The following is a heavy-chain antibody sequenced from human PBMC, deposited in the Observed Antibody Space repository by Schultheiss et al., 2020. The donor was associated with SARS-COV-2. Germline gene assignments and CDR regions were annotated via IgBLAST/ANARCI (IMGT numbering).Heavy chain of an antibody. V-gene: IGHV3-30*04. CDR1: GFTFNRFA. J-gene: IGHJ6*02. CDR3: ARDITTLAPFFPYAMDV. D-gene: IGHD1-14*01. CDR2: ISYDGRSK. Sequence: GGSLRLSCEASGFTFNRFAIHWVRQAPGKGLEWVALISYDGRSKFYAQSVKGRFSISRYNSKKILFLQMNSLRVDDTAVYYCARDITTLAPFFPYAMDVWGQGTTVTVSS.